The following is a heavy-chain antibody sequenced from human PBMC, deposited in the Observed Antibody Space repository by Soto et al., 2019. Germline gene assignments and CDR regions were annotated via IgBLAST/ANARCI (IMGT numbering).Heavy chain of an antibody. CDR1: GYTFTGYY. D-gene: IGHD3-10*01. CDR2: INPNSGGT. Sequence: GASVKVSCKASGYTFTGYYMHWVRQAPGQGLEWMGWINPNSGGTNYAQKFQGWVTMTRDTSISTAYMELSRLRSDDTAVYYCARDGREYSGSYYKPHYYYYGMDVWGQGTTVTSP. CDR3: ARDGREYSGSYYKPHYYYYGMDV. V-gene: IGHV1-2*04. J-gene: IGHJ6*02.